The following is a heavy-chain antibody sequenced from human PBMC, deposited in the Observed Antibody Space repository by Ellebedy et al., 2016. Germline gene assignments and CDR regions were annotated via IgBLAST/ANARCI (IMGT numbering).Heavy chain of an antibody. CDR1: GDSVSIYGA. CDR3: AGGWLRDWFDP. CDR2: TYYSSKLYI. V-gene: IGHV6-1*01. J-gene: IGHJ5*02. Sequence: SETLSLTCAISGDSVSIYGAWNWIRQSPSRGLEWLGRTYYSSKLYIDYAESVKSRITINPDTSNNQLSLRLKSVTPEDTAVYYCAGGWLRDWFDPWGQGTLVTVSS. D-gene: IGHD5-12*01.